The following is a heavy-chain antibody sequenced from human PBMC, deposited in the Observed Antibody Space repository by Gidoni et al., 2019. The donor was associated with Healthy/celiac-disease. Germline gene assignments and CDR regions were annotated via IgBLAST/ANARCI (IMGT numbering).Heavy chain of an antibody. CDR2: IYYSGRT. CDR3: ARRLWCSTCYFDY. Sequence: QRQLQESGPGLGKPSEALSLTCTVSGGPIRSSSYYWGWIRQPPGTGLSWNGGIYYSGRTYYTPSLKSRVTISVDTSKNQFSLKLSSVTAADTAVYYCARRLWCSTCYFDYWGQGTLVTVSS. CDR1: GGPIRSSSYY. D-gene: IGHD2-21*01. V-gene: IGHV4-39*01. J-gene: IGHJ4*02.